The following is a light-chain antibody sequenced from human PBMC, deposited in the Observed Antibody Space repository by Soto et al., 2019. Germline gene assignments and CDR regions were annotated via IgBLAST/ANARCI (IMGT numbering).Light chain of an antibody. CDR3: GADHGSGSNFVVV. J-gene: IGLJ2*01. V-gene: IGLV9-49*01. Sequence: QAVVTQPRSASASLGASVTLTCTLSSGYSNYKVDWYQQRPGKGPRFVMRVGTGGIVGSKGDGIPDRFSVLGSGLNRYLTIKNIQEEDESDYHCGADHGSGSNFVVVFGGGTKLTVL. CDR1: SGYSNYK. CDR2: VGTGGIVG.